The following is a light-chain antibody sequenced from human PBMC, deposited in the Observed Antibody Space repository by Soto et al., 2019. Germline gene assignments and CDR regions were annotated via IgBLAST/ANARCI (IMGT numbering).Light chain of an antibody. V-gene: IGKV3-11*01. CDR2: DAS. CDR1: QSISTS. J-gene: IGKJ4*01. Sequence: EIVLTQSPATLSLSPGERATLSCTASQSISTSLAWYQQSPGQAPRLLIYDASNRATGIPARFSGSGSGTDFTLTISSLEPEDFALYFCQQRTNWLTFGGGTKV. CDR3: QQRTNWLT.